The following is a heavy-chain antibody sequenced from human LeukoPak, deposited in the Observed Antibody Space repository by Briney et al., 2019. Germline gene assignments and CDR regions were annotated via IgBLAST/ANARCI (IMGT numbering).Heavy chain of an antibody. CDR2: IYPGDSDT. Sequence: GASLKISCKGSGYLFSGYWIGWGRQMPGKGLEWMGIIYPGDSDTRYSPSFQGQVTISVDKSISTAYLQWNSLKASDTATYFCARTRATVTTGPDYWGQGTLVTVSS. V-gene: IGHV5-51*01. J-gene: IGHJ4*02. D-gene: IGHD4-17*01. CDR3: ARTRATVTTGPDY. CDR1: GYLFSGYW.